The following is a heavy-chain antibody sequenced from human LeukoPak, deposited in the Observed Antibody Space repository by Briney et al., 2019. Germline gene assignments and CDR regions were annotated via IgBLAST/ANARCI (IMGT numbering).Heavy chain of an antibody. Sequence: SETLSLTCAVSGGSISSGGYSWSWIRQPPGKGLEWIGYIYHSGSTYYNPSLKSRVTISVDRSKNQFSLKLSSVTAADTAVYYCARDNSDYGLGYWGQGTLVTVSS. V-gene: IGHV4-30-2*01. CDR3: ARDNSDYGLGY. CDR1: GGSISSGGYS. D-gene: IGHD4-17*01. J-gene: IGHJ4*02. CDR2: IYHSGST.